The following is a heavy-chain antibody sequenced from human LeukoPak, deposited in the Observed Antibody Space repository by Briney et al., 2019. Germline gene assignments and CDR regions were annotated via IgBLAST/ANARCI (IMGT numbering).Heavy chain of an antibody. J-gene: IGHJ6*03. V-gene: IGHV1-18*04. CDR3: ARTQQLGNYYYYYMDV. CDR2: ISAYNGNT. D-gene: IGHD6-13*01. Sequence: ASVKVSCKASGYTFTGYYMHWVRQAPGQGLEWMGWISAYNGNTNYAQKLQGRVTMTTDTSTSTAYMELRSLRSDDTAVYYCARTQQLGNYYYYYMDVWGKGTTVTVSS. CDR1: GYTFTGYY.